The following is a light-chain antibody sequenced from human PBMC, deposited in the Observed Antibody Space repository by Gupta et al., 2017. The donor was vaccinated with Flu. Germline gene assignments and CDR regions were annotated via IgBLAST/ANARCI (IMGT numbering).Light chain of an antibody. CDR3: RQREHCPWA. J-gene: IGKJ1*01. Sequence: VAIGKPASICCGASHGRGDRDGNNVLDWFQQRPGQAPRRLIYMGSHRDSGVPDRFSGSGCGTDFTLKISRGEAEDVGVYCCRQREHCPWAFGQGTKVEIK. CDR1: HGRGDRDGNNV. V-gene: IGKV2-30*01. CDR2: MGS.